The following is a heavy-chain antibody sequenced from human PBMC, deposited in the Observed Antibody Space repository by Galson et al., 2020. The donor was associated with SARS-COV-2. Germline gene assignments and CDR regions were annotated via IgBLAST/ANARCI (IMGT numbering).Heavy chain of an antibody. CDR1: DCSISSSSYY. Sequence: SETLSLTCTVSDCSISSSSYYWGWIRQPPGKGLEWTGSIYYSRSTYYNPSLKSRVTISVDTSKNQFSPKLSSVTAADTAVYYCARLYGTIYYYYSMDVWGQGTTVTVSS. CDR2: IYYSRST. CDR3: ARLYGTIYYYYSMDV. V-gene: IGHV4-39*01. D-gene: IGHD1-7*01. J-gene: IGHJ6*02.